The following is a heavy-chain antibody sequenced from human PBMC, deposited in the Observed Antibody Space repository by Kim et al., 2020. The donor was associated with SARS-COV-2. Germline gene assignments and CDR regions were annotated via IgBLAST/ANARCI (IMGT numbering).Heavy chain of an antibody. D-gene: IGHD1-26*01. CDR1: GGSFSGYY. CDR2: INHSGST. J-gene: IGHJ6*02. V-gene: IGHV4-34*01. CDR3: ARIIVGATLPNYYYYGMDV. Sequence: SETLSRTCAVYGGSFSGYYWSWIRQPPGKGLEWIGEINHSGSTNYNPSLKSRVTISVDTSKNQFSLKLSSVTAADTAVYYCARIIVGATLPNYYYYGMDVWGQGTTVTVSS.